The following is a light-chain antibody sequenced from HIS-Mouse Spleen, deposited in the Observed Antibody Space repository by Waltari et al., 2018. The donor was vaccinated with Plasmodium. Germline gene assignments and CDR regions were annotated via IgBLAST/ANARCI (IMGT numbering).Light chain of an antibody. CDR3: YSTDSSGNHRV. J-gene: IGLJ3*02. CDR2: EDS. Sequence: SYELTQPPSVSVSPGQTARITCSGDALPKKYAYWYQQKSGQDPVLVIYEDSKRPSGIPERFSGSSSGTIATVTISGAQVEDEADYYCYSTDSSGNHRVFGGGTKLTVL. V-gene: IGLV3-10*01. CDR1: ALPKKY.